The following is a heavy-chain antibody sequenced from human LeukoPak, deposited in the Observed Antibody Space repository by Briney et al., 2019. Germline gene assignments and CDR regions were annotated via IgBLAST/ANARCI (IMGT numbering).Heavy chain of an antibody. Sequence: SETLSLTCTVSGGSISSSSYYWGWIRQPPGKGLEWIGSIYYSGSTYYNPSLKSRVTISVDTSKNQFSLKLSSVTAADTAVYYCARTQGLYQWLAPYAHYFDYWGQGTLVTVSS. CDR3: ARTQGLYQWLAPYAHYFDY. CDR1: GGSISSSSYY. J-gene: IGHJ4*02. V-gene: IGHV4-39*01. CDR2: IYYSGST. D-gene: IGHD6-19*01.